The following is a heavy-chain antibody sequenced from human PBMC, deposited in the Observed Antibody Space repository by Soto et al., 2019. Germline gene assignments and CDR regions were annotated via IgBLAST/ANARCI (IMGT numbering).Heavy chain of an antibody. CDR2: IGPSSGNT. CDR1: VYTFTSYT. Sequence: XSVKVSCKASVYTFTSYTVSWVRQAPGQGLEWVGWIGPSSGNTDSARNLQGRVTMTTDTSTSTAYMELRSLRSDDTAVYYCARDTGNFFDYWGQGTLATVSS. V-gene: IGHV1-18*01. CDR3: ARDTGNFFDY. J-gene: IGHJ4*02.